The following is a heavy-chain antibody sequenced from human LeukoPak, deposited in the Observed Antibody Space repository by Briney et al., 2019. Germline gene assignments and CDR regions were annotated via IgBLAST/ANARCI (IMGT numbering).Heavy chain of an antibody. D-gene: IGHD2-2*01. CDR2: ITSGHST. Sequence: GGSLRLSCAASRFTFSNYAMSWVRQAAGKGLEWVSGITSGHSTFYADSVKGRFTISKDNSKNTVYLQMNSLRAEDTAVYYCAKDYPECTGTSCSGEAFFDYWGQGTLVTVSS. J-gene: IGHJ4*02. V-gene: IGHV3-23*01. CDR1: RFTFSNYA. CDR3: AKDYPECTGTSCSGEAFFDY.